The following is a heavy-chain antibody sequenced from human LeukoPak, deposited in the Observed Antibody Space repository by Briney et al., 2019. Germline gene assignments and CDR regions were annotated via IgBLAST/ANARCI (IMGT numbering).Heavy chain of an antibody. J-gene: IGHJ4*02. CDR1: GGSISSGGYY. Sequence: SETLSLTCTVSGGSISSGGYYWSWIRQHPGKGLEWIGYIYYSGSTYYNPSLKSRVTISVDTSKNQFSLKLSSVTAADTAVYYCARGQKASGADYWGQGTLVTVSS. CDR2: IYYSGST. V-gene: IGHV4-31*03. D-gene: IGHD6-25*01. CDR3: ARGQKASGADY.